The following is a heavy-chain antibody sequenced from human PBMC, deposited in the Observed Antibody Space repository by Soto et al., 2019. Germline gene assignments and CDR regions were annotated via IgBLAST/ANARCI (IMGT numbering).Heavy chain of an antibody. Sequence: GASVKVSCKASGYTFTSYYMHWVRQAPGQGLEWMGIINPSGGSTSYAQKFQGRVTMTRDTSTSTVYMELSSLRSEDTAVYYCARDGRIQLWSSSLNWFDPWGQGTLVTVSS. D-gene: IGHD5-18*01. CDR1: GYTFTSYY. V-gene: IGHV1-46*01. CDR2: INPSGGST. J-gene: IGHJ5*02. CDR3: ARDGRIQLWSSSLNWFDP.